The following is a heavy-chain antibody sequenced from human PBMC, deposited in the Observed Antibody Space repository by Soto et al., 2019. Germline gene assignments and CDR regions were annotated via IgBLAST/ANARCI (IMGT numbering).Heavy chain of an antibody. D-gene: IGHD6-19*01. Sequence: ASVKVSCKASGGTFSSYAISWVRQAPGQGLEWMGGIIPIFGTANYAQKFQGRVTITADESTSTAYMELSSLRSEDTAVYYCASLLVAATPISIAVAGTYDYWGQGTLVTVSS. V-gene: IGHV1-69*13. J-gene: IGHJ4*02. CDR3: ASLLVAATPISIAVAGTYDY. CDR1: GGTFSSYA. CDR2: IIPIFGTA.